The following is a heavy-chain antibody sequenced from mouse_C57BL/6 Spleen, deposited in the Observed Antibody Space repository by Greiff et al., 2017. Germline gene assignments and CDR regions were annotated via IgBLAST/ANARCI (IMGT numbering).Heavy chain of an antibody. V-gene: IGHV1-85*01. CDR1: GYTFTSYD. J-gene: IGHJ3*01. CDR2: IYPRDGST. Sequence: QVQLQQSGPELVKPGASVKLSCKASGYTFTSYDINWVKQRPGQGLEWIGWIYPRDGSTNYNEKFKGKATLTVGTSSSTAYMELHSLTSEDSAVYFCEPGPWFAYWGQGTLVTVSA. CDR3: EPGPWFAY.